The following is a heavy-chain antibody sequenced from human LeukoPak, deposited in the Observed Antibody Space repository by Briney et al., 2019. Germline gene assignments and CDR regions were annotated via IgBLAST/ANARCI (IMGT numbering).Heavy chain of an antibody. CDR2: IYDSGKT. CDR1: GGSISSSY. Sequence: SETLSLTCTVSGGSISSSYWSWLRQPAGKGLEWIGRIYDSGKTNYNPSLKSRVTISVDTSKNQFSLKLSSVTAADTAVYYCARDYSGGYEPWGQGTLVTVSS. CDR3: ARDYSGGYEP. V-gene: IGHV4-4*07. D-gene: IGHD1-26*01. J-gene: IGHJ5*02.